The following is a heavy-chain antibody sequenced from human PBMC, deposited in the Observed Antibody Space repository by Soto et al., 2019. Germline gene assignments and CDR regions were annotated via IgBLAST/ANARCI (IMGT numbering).Heavy chain of an antibody. V-gene: IGHV4-30-2*01. D-gene: IGHD4-17*01. CDR1: GGPITSGGYS. CDR3: ARTMTTSGWFDP. CDR2: IYHSGGT. J-gene: IGHJ5*02. Sequence: SETLSLTCAVSGGPITSGGYSWSWIRQPPGKGLEWIGYIYHSGGTYYNPSLKSRVTLSIDRTKKQFSLKLKSVTAADAAVYFCARTMTTSGWFDPWGQGTLVTVSS.